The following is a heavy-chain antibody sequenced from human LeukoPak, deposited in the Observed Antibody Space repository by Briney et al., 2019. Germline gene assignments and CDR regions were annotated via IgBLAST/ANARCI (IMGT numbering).Heavy chain of an antibody. CDR2: IYHSGST. Sequence: PSETLSLTCTVSGGSISSSIYYWGWIRQPPGKGLEWIGSIYHSGSTYYNPSLKSRVTISVDTSKNQFSLKLSSVTAADTAVYYCARGSGSYRPFDYWGQGTLVTVSS. CDR3: ARGSGSYRPFDY. V-gene: IGHV4-39*07. J-gene: IGHJ4*02. CDR1: GGSISSSIYY. D-gene: IGHD1-26*01.